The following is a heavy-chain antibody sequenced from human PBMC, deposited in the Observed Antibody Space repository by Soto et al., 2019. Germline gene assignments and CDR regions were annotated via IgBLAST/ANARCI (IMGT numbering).Heavy chain of an antibody. CDR1: GGSISSYY. J-gene: IGHJ5*02. D-gene: IGHD4-4*01. Sequence: SETLSLTCTVSGGSISSYYWSWIRQPPGKGLEWIGYIYYSGSTNYNPSLKSRVTISVDTSKNQLSLKLSSVTAADTAVYYCAGRFYSHSPVDPWGQRTLVPVSS. CDR2: IYYSGST. CDR3: AGRFYSHSPVDP. V-gene: IGHV4-59*01.